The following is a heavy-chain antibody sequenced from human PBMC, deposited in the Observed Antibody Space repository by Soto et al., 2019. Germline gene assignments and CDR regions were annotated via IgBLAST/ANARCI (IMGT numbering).Heavy chain of an antibody. V-gene: IGHV3-7*01. CDR1: GFTFSNYW. Sequence: GGSLRLSCAASGFTFSNYWMSWVRQAPGKGLEWVANIKQDGSEKYYVDSVKGRFTTSRDNAKNSLYLQMNSLRAEDTAVYYCARVSYDFWSGYSTRYYYMDVWGKGTTVTVSS. J-gene: IGHJ6*03. CDR2: IKQDGSEK. D-gene: IGHD3-3*01. CDR3: ARVSYDFWSGYSTRYYYMDV.